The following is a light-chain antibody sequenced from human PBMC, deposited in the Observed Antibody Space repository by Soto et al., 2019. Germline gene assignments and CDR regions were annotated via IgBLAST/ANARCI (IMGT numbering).Light chain of an antibody. Sequence: QSVLTQPASVSGSPGQSITISCTGTRSDIGSYNSIAWYQQHPGKAPRVMIFEVTKRPSGISNRFSGSKSGSTASLAITGLQAEDEAVYYCQSFDNTYVFGTGTKLTVL. CDR2: EVT. CDR1: RSDIGSYNS. CDR3: QSFDNTYV. V-gene: IGLV2-14*02. J-gene: IGLJ1*01.